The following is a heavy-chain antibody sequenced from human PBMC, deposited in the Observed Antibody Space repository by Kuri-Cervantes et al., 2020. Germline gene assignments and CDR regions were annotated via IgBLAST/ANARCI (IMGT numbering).Heavy chain of an antibody. V-gene: IGHV3-49*04. Sequence: GGSLRLSCTASGFTFGDYAMSWVRQAPGKGLEWVGFIRSKAYGGTTEYAASVKGRFTISRDDSKSIAYLQMNSLKTEDTAVYYCATDKGYFAFDYRGQGTLVTVSS. CDR2: IRSKAYGGTT. CDR3: ATDKGYFAFDY. J-gene: IGHJ4*02. D-gene: IGHD1-26*01. CDR1: GFTFGDYA.